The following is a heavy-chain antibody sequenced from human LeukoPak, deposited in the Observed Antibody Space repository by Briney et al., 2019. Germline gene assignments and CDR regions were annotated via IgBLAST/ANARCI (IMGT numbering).Heavy chain of an antibody. D-gene: IGHD1-26*01. CDR2: ISYDGSNK. CDR1: GFTFSSYA. CDR3: ARDREWELDY. Sequence: GGSLRLSCAASGFTFSSYAMHWVRQAPGKGLEWVAVISYDGSNKYYADSVKGRFTISSDNSKNTLYLQMNSLRAEDTAVYYCARDREWELDYWGQGTLVTVSS. J-gene: IGHJ4*02. V-gene: IGHV3-30*04.